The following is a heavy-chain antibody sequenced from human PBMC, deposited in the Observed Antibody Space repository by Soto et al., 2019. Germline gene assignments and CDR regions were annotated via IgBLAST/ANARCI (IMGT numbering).Heavy chain of an antibody. V-gene: IGHV1-69*13. Sequence: SVKVSCKASGGTFSSYAISWVRQAPGQGIEWMGGIIPIFGTANYAQKFQGRVTITADETTSTAYMELSSLRSEDTAVYYCARAYYYDSRGYYYDYWVQGTLVTVS. D-gene: IGHD3-22*01. CDR2: IIPIFGTA. CDR3: ARAYYYDSRGYYYDY. CDR1: GGTFSSYA. J-gene: IGHJ4*02.